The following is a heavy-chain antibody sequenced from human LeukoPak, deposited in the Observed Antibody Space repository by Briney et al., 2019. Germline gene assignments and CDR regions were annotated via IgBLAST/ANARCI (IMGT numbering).Heavy chain of an antibody. CDR2: ISPGDSGI. J-gene: IGHJ5*02. CDR3: AAGGASAP. CDR1: GYSFTNFW. V-gene: IGHV5-51*01. Sequence: GESLKVSCKGSGYSFTNFWIGWVRQMPGKGLEWMGVISPGDSGIRYSPSFQGQVTISVDKSISTAYLQWSSLKASDSAMYYCAAGGASAPWGQGTLVTVSS. D-gene: IGHD3-16*01.